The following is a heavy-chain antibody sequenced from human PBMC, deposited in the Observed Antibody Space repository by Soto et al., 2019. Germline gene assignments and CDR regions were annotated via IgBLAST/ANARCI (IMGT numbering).Heavy chain of an antibody. Sequence: SETLSLTCTVSGGSISSSSYYWAWIRQPPGKGLEWIGSIYYSGSTYYNPSLKSRVTISVDPSKNQFSLKLSSVTAADTAVYYCARSRYNWNDAWYYYYMDVWGKGTTVT. D-gene: IGHD1-1*01. CDR3: ARSRYNWNDAWYYYYMDV. J-gene: IGHJ6*03. CDR1: GGSISSSSYY. CDR2: IYYSGST. V-gene: IGHV4-39*01.